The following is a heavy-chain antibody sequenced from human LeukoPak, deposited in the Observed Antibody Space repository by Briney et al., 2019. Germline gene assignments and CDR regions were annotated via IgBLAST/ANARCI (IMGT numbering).Heavy chain of an antibody. J-gene: IGHJ4*02. D-gene: IGHD5-12*01. CDR3: ARLGYSGYVQWLTFFDY. V-gene: IGHV4-4*07. CDR2: TYTSGST. CDR1: GGSISSYY. Sequence: SETLSLTCTVSGGSISSYYWSWIRQPAGKGLEWIGRTYTSGSTNYNPSLKSRVTMSVDTSKNQFSLKLSSVTAADTAVYYCARLGYSGYVQWLTFFDYWGQGTLVTVSS.